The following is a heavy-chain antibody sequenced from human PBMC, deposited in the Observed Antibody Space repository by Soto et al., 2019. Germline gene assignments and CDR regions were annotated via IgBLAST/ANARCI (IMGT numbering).Heavy chain of an antibody. CDR3: AREVGYYSATRRNLYFDY. Sequence: VQLQQWGAGLLKPSETLSLTCAVSGGSFRGYYWGWVRQPPGTGLEWIGDINHTGGSNYNPSLKSRVMISVDTAKTQFSLNVTSVTAADTAVYYCAREVGYYSATRRNLYFDYWGPGTLVTVSS. D-gene: IGHD2-2*01. J-gene: IGHJ4*02. CDR2: INHTGGS. V-gene: IGHV4-34*01. CDR1: GGSFRGYY.